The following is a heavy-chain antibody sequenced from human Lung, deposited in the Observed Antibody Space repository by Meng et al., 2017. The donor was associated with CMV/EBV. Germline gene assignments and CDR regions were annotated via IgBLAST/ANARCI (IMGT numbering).Heavy chain of an antibody. D-gene: IGHD1-20*01. CDR3: ARGGITGTVDWFDP. V-gene: IGHV4-30-4*08. CDR1: GGSISSGDYL. CDR2: IYYSGST. Sequence: QVQLQESGPGLVKPSQTLYLTCTVSGGSISSGDYLWSWIRRPPGKGLEWIGYIYYSGSTYYNPSLKSRVTISVDTSKNQFSLKLSSVTAADTAVYYCARGGITGTVDWFDPWGQGTLVTVSS. J-gene: IGHJ5*02.